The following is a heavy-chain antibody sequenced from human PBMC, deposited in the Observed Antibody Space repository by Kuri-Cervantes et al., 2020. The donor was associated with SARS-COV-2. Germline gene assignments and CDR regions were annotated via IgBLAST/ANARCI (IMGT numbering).Heavy chain of an antibody. Sequence: GGSLRLSCAASGLSFSRSGMHWVRQAPGKGLEWLAVILYEGRDKIYADSVKGRFTVSRDNSKNTLYLQMDSLRAEDTAVYYCARSGSGTYFHYFYYYLDVWGKGTTVTVSS. J-gene: IGHJ6*03. CDR1: GLSFSRSG. V-gene: IGHV3-33*01. CDR3: ARSGSGTYFHYFYYYLDV. CDR2: ILYEGRDK. D-gene: IGHD3-10*01.